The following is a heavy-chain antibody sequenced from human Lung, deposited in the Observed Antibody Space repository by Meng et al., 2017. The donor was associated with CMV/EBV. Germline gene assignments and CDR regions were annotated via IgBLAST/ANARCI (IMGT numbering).Heavy chain of an antibody. CDR1: GHPITTYY. J-gene: IGHJ6*02. CDR2: IYYSGST. Sequence: SETLSLXCTVSGHPITTYYWSWIRQPPGKGLEWIGYIYYSGSTNYNPSLRSRVSISVDTSKNQFSLELSSVTAADTAIYYGARDRAAIGYYYYVMDVWGHGXTVTVSS. D-gene: IGHD2-2*01. CDR3: ARDRAAIGYYYYVMDV. V-gene: IGHV4-59*01.